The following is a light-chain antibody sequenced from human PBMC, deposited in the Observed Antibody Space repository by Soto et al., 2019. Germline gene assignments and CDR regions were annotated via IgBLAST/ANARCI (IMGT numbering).Light chain of an antibody. CDR3: QQFRNWPWT. CDR1: QSISIN. V-gene: IGKV3D-15*01. Sequence: EIVLTQSPGTLSVSPGDRVTLSCRASQSISINLAWYQHKPGQAPRLLIHGASTRATGVPARISGSGSGTEFTLTISSLQSEDFAVYYCQQFRNWPWTFGQGTKVHI. J-gene: IGKJ1*01. CDR2: GAS.